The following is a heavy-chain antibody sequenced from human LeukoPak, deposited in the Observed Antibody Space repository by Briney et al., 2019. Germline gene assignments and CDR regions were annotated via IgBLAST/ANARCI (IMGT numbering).Heavy chain of an antibody. CDR3: ASTVPRDNWFDP. V-gene: IGHV4-31*03. CDR2: IYYSGST. Sequence: PSETLSLTCTVSGGSISSGGYYWGWIRQHPGKGLEWIGYIYYSGSTYYNPSLKSRVTISVDTSKNQFSLKLSSVTAADTAVYYCASTVPRDNWFDPWGQGTLVTVSS. D-gene: IGHD4-17*01. CDR1: GGSISSGGYY. J-gene: IGHJ5*02.